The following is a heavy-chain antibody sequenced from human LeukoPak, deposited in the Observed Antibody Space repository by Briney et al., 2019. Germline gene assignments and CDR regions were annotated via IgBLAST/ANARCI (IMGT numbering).Heavy chain of an antibody. CDR2: IRNKANNYAT. Sequence: GGSLRLSCAASGFTFSVSAIYWVRQASGKGLEWIGRIRNKANNYATAYAASVKGRFTISREDSKNTAYLQMNSLKTEDTAVYYCTYTSSSGVVYWGQGALVTVSS. V-gene: IGHV3-73*01. D-gene: IGHD6-6*01. J-gene: IGHJ4*02. CDR1: GFTFSVSA. CDR3: TYTSSSGVVY.